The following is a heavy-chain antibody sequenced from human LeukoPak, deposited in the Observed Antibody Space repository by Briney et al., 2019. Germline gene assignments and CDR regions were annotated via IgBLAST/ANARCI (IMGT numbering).Heavy chain of an antibody. CDR3: AKDHRRITIFGVAAWGAFDI. CDR1: GFTFSSYA. J-gene: IGHJ3*02. Sequence: GGSLRLSCAASGFTFSSYAMSWVRQAPGKGLEWVSAISGSGGSTYYADSVKGRFTISRDNSKNTLYLQMNSLRAEDTAVYYCAKDHRRITIFGVAAWGAFDIWGQGKMVTVSS. D-gene: IGHD3-3*01. CDR2: ISGSGGST. V-gene: IGHV3-23*01.